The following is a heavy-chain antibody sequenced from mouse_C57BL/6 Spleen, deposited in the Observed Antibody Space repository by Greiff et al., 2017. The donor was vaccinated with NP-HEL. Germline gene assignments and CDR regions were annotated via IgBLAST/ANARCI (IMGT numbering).Heavy chain of an antibody. CDR3: ARGAYDYEGIDY. Sequence: VQLKESGPELVKPGASVKMSCKASGYTFTDYNMHWVKQSHGKSLEWIGYINPNNGGTSYNQKFKGKATLTVNKSSSTAYMELRSLTSEDSAVYYCARGAYDYEGIDYWGQGTSVTVSS. D-gene: IGHD2-10*02. J-gene: IGHJ4*01. CDR1: GYTFTDYN. CDR2: INPNNGGT. V-gene: IGHV1-22*01.